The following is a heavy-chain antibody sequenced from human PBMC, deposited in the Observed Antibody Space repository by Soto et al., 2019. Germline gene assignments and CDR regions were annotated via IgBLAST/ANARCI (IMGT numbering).Heavy chain of an antibody. J-gene: IGHJ4*02. CDR3: AKDNSPLGGTYWAPFW. CDR1: GYTFSNYG. Sequence: GGSLRLSCAGSGYTFSNYGMHWVRQAPGKGLEWVAVISYDGRNKYYADSVKGRFTISRDTSKNTLYLQLNSLRPEDTAVYYCAKDNSPLGGTYWAPFWWGQGTLVTVSS. CDR2: ISYDGRNK. D-gene: IGHD3-3*01. V-gene: IGHV3-30*18.